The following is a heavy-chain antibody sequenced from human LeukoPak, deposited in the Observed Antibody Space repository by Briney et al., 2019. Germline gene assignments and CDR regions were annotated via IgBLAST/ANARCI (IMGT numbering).Heavy chain of an antibody. CDR1: GFTFSSYG. V-gene: IGHV3-30*02. CDR3: AKDTGHTIFGDTIDY. Sequence: PGGSLRLPCAASGFTFSSYGMHWVRQAPGKGLEWVAFIRYDGSNKYYADSVKGRFTISRDNSKNTLYLQMNSLRAEDTAVYYCAKDTGHTIFGDTIDYWGQGTLVTVSS. J-gene: IGHJ4*02. D-gene: IGHD3-3*01. CDR2: IRYDGSNK.